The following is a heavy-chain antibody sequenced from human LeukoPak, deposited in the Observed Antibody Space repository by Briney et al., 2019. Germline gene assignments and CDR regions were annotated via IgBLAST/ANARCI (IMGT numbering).Heavy chain of an antibody. D-gene: IGHD6-19*01. J-gene: IGHJ4*02. CDR1: GFPFSSHW. Sequence: TGGSLRLSCAASGFPFSSHWLSWFRQSPGKGLEWVAHINQEGSEKYYVDSVKGRFTISRDNARNRQYLQMHSLSAEDTAVYYCAGGGGWVFNNWGQGTLVTVSS. CDR2: INQEGSEK. V-gene: IGHV3-7*01. CDR3: AGGGGWVFNN.